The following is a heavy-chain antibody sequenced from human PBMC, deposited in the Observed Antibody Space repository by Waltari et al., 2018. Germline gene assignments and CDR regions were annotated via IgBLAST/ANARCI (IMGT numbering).Heavy chain of an antibody. CDR1: RFTFSSYP. V-gene: IGHV3-23*01. CDR3: AKNPDPRDAFDI. J-gene: IGHJ3*02. Sequence: EVQLLESGGGLVQPGGSLRLSCAASRFTFSSYPMSWVRQAPGKGREWVSASSGSGRSTYYADSVKGRFTISRDNSKNTLYLQMNSLRADDTAVFYCAKNPDPRDAFDIWGQGTMVTVSS. CDR2: SSGSGRST.